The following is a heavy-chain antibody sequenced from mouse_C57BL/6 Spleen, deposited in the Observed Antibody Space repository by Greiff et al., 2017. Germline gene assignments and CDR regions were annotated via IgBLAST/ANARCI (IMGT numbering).Heavy chain of an antibody. V-gene: IGHV14-4*01. Sequence: EVQLQQSGAELVRPGASVRLSCTASGYNIKDDYMHWVKQRPEQGLEWIGWIDPENGDTEYASKFQGKATITADTSSNTAYLQLSRLTSEDAAVYYCTRRGGNYDYWGQGPTLTVSS. CDR2: IDPENGDT. CDR3: TRRGGNYDY. J-gene: IGHJ2*01. CDR1: GYNIKDDY. D-gene: IGHD2-1*01.